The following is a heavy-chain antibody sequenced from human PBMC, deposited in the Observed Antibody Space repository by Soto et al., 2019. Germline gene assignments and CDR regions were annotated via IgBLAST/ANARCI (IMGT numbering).Heavy chain of an antibody. Sequence: ASVKVSCKASGYTFSGYYIQWLRQAPGQGLELMGWINPNSGGTNYAQKFQGRVTVTRDTPTSTAYMELSRLTSDDTAVYYCARSLTEGYCTITGCYTRPLYGMDVWGQGTTVTVYS. CDR2: INPNSGGT. CDR1: GYTFSGYY. D-gene: IGHD2-2*02. J-gene: IGHJ6*02. V-gene: IGHV1-2*02. CDR3: ARSLTEGYCTITGCYTRPLYGMDV.